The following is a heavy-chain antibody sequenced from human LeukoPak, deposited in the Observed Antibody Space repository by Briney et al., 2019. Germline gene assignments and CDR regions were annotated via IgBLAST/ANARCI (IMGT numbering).Heavy chain of an antibody. V-gene: IGHV3-23*01. CDR2: ISGSGGST. J-gene: IGHJ4*02. CDR1: GFTSSSYA. D-gene: IGHD3-3*01. Sequence: GGSLRLSCAASGFTSSSYAMSWVRQAPRKGLEWVSAISGSGGSTYYADSVKGRFTFSRDNSKNTLYLQMNSLRAEDTAVYCCAISNDDLWSGYFSYWGQGTLVTVSS. CDR3: AISNDDLWSGYFSY.